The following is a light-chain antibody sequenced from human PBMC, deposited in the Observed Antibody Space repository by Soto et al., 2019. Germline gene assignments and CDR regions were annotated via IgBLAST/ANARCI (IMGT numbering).Light chain of an antibody. CDR1: QSVNSH. Sequence: EILWTHSPSTLSLSPGGIATLCCSASQSVNSHLAWYQQKGGQAPRLLIYDASNMATRIPARFSGSGSGPDLTLTLSSRQPEDVAAYYSQKYNSAPLTFGGGTKV. CDR2: DAS. CDR3: QKYNSAPLT. V-gene: IGKV3-11*01. J-gene: IGKJ4*01.